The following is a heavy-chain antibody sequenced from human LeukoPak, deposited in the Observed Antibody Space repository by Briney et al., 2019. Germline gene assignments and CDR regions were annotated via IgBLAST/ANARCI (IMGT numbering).Heavy chain of an antibody. V-gene: IGHV3-30*02. J-gene: IGHJ3*02. CDR3: AKDFTRRDAFDI. CDR2: IRYDGSNK. CDR1: GFTFSSYG. Sequence: GGSPRLSCAASGFTFSSYGMHWVRQAPGKGLEWVAFIRYDGSNKYYADSVKGRFTISRDNSKNTLYLQMNSLRAEDTAVYYCAKDFTRRDAFDIWGQGTMVTVSS.